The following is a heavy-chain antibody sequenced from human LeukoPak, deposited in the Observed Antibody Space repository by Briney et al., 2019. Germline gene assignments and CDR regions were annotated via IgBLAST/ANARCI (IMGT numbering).Heavy chain of an antibody. CDR1: GGSISSYY. D-gene: IGHD3-22*01. CDR3: ARTRITMIGPFDY. J-gene: IGHJ4*02. Sequence: PSETLSLTCTVSGGSISSYYWSWLRQPPGKGLEWIGYIYYSGSNNYNPSLKSRVTISVDTSKNQFSLKLSSVTAADTAVYYCARTRITMIGPFDYWGQGTLVTVSS. CDR2: IYYSGSN. V-gene: IGHV4-59*01.